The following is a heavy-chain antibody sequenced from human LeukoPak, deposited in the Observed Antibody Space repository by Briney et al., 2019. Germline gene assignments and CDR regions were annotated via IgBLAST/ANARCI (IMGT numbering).Heavy chain of an antibody. CDR1: GGSISSYY. V-gene: IGHV4-59*12. Sequence: PSETLSLTCTVSGGSISSYYWSWIRQPPGKGLEWIGSIYHSGSTYYNPSLKSRVTISVDTSKNHFSLKLSSVTAADTAVYYCARDTMVRGVIIPFDHWGQGTLVTVSS. D-gene: IGHD3-10*01. J-gene: IGHJ4*02. CDR3: ARDTMVRGVIIPFDH. CDR2: IYHSGST.